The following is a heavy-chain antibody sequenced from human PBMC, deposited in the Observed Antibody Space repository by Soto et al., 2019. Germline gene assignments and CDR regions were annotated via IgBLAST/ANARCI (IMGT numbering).Heavy chain of an antibody. D-gene: IGHD3-16*01. Sequence: GGSQRLSCAASGFTFNTYAMIWVRQAPGKGLEWVSIISDSGRSTYNADSVKGRFAISRDNSKNMLYLQMNSLRGEDTAVYFCAKGRPSGGYYYVEAFDIWGQGSMVTVSS. V-gene: IGHV3-23*01. CDR2: ISDSGRST. J-gene: IGHJ3*02. CDR3: AKGRPSGGYYYVEAFDI. CDR1: GFTFNTYA.